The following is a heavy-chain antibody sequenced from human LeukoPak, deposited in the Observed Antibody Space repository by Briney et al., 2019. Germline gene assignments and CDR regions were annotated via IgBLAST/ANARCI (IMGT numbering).Heavy chain of an antibody. D-gene: IGHD6-19*01. CDR1: GYTFTGYY. J-gene: IGHJ4*02. Sequence: ASVKVSCKASGYTFTGYYMHWVRQAPGQGLEWMGRINPNSGGTNYAQKFQGRVTMTRDTSISTAYMELSRLRSDDTAVYYCARGGFSSGWYFDYWGQGTLVTVSS. CDR3: ARGGFSSGWYFDY. CDR2: INPNSGGT. V-gene: IGHV1-2*06.